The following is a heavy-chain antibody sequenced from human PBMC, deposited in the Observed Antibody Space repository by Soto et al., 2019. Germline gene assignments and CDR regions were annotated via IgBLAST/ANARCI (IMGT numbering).Heavy chain of an antibody. D-gene: IGHD3-16*01. CDR3: ARGERPLGGAYSMDV. CDR1: GYTFTIYD. Sequence: GASVKVSCKASGYTFTIYDINWVRQATGQGLEWMGWMNPNSGNTGYAQKFQGRVTMTRNTSISTAYMELSSLRSEDTAVYYCARGERPLGGAYSMDVWGKGTTVTAP. CDR2: MNPNSGNT. J-gene: IGHJ6*03. V-gene: IGHV1-8*01.